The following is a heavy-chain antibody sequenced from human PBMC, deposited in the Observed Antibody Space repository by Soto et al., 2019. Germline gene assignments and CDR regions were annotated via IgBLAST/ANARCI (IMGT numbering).Heavy chain of an antibody. V-gene: IGHV3-15*07. D-gene: IGHD2-2*01. Sequence: GGSLRLSCAASGFTFSNAWMNWVRQAPGKGLEWVGRIKSKTDGGTTDYAAPVKGRFTISRDDSKNTLYLQMNSLKTEDTAVYYCTTDSSAMGDYYYGMDVWGQGTTVTVSS. J-gene: IGHJ6*02. CDR1: GFTFSNAW. CDR3: TTDSSAMGDYYYGMDV. CDR2: IKSKTDGGTT.